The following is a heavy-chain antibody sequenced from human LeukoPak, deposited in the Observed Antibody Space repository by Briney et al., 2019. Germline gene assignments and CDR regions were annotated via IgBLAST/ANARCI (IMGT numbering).Heavy chain of an antibody. J-gene: IGHJ4*02. CDR1: GFTFSNYA. D-gene: IGHD6-19*01. CDR3: VKTIAVPGNFDY. Sequence: GGSLRLSCSASGFTFSNYAMHWVRQAPGKGLEYVSAISSNGGSTNYADSVKGRFTISRDNTKNTLYLQMGSLRAEDTAVYYCVKTIAVPGNFDYWGQGTLVTVSS. V-gene: IGHV3-64D*09. CDR2: ISSNGGST.